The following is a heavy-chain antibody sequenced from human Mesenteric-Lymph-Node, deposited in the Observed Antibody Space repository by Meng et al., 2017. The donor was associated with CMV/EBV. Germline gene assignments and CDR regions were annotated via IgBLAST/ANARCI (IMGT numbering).Heavy chain of an antibody. CDR3: ARANYGSGTRWLDP. CDR2: INAGNGNT. D-gene: IGHD3-10*01. CDR1: GYTFTSYA. V-gene: IGHV1-3*01. Sequence: SGYTFTSYAMHWVRQAPGQRLEWMGWINAGNGNTKYSQKFQGRVTITRDTSASTVYMELSSLRSEDTAVYYCARANYGSGTRWLDPWGQGTLVTVSS. J-gene: IGHJ5*02.